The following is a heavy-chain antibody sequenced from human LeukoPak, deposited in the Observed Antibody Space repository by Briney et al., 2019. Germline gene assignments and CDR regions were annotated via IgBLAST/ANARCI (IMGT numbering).Heavy chain of an antibody. CDR2: ISGSGGST. V-gene: IGHV3-23*01. CDR3: AKERDSSWYGYFDY. J-gene: IGHJ4*02. D-gene: IGHD6-13*01. Sequence: SCKASGGTFSSYAMSWVRQAPGKGLEWVSAISGSGGSTYYADSVKGRFTISRDNSKNTLYLQMNSLRAEDTAVYYCAKERDSSWYGYFDYWGQGTLVTVSS. CDR1: GGTFSSYA.